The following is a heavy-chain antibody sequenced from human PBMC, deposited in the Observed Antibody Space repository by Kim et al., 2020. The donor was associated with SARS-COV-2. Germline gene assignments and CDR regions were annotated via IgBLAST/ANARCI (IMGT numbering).Heavy chain of an antibody. J-gene: IGHJ6*02. CDR2: ISSDGSST. CDR1: GFTFSNYW. D-gene: IGHD2-2*02. CDR3: AKTHCSSTSCYIYYAVDV. Sequence: GGSLRLSSAASGFTFSNYWMHWARQAPGKGLVWVSRISSDGSSTNYADSVKGRFTISRDNAKNTLYLQMNSLRAEDTAVYYCAKTHCSSTSCYIYYAVDVWGQGTTVTVSS. V-gene: IGHV3-74*01.